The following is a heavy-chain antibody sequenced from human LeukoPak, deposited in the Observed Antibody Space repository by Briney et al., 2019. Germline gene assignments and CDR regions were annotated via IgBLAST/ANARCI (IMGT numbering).Heavy chain of an antibody. Sequence: APVKVSCKASGYAFTGYYLHWVRQAPGQGLEWMGWINPNSGGTNYAQKFQGRVTMTRDTSISTAYMELSRLRSDDTAVYYCVRDRPSYYDSSVDYRENFDFWGQGTLVTVSS. CDR1: GYAFTGYY. CDR2: INPNSGGT. J-gene: IGHJ4*02. D-gene: IGHD3-22*01. V-gene: IGHV1-2*02. CDR3: VRDRPSYYDSSVDYRENFDF.